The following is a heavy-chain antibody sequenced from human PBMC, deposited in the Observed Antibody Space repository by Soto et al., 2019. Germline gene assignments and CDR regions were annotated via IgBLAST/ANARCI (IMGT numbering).Heavy chain of an antibody. D-gene: IGHD6-19*01. Sequence: VQLLESGGGLLQPGGSLRLSCAASGFTFSTYAMTWVRQAPGKGPEWVSSVSGSGGNTLYADSVKGRFTISRDNSKNTLYLQMNSLRAGDTAVYYCAKGRAPTGWYPPYYGGMDVWGQGTTVIVSS. V-gene: IGHV3-23*01. J-gene: IGHJ6*02. CDR1: GFTFSTYA. CDR3: AKGRAPTGWYPPYYGGMDV. CDR2: VSGSGGNT.